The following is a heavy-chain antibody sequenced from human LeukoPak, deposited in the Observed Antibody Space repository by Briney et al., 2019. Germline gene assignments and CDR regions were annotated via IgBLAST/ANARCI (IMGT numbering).Heavy chain of an antibody. D-gene: IGHD3-9*01. J-gene: IGHJ5*02. Sequence: PGGSLRLSCAASGFTFSSHAMSWVRQAPGKGLEWVSAISGSGGSTYYADPVKGRFTISRDNSKNTLYLQMNSLRAEDTAVYYCAKREQYYDILTGYLYWFDPWGQGTLVTVSS. CDR1: GFTFSSHA. V-gene: IGHV3-23*01. CDR2: ISGSGGST. CDR3: AKREQYYDILTGYLYWFDP.